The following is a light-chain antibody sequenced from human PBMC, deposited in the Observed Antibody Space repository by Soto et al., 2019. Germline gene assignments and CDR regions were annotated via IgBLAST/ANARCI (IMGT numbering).Light chain of an antibody. CDR3: QQDGSSPLT. CDR1: QSVSSN. CDR2: GAS. Sequence: EISVTLSPATVSVTPRERATLXCRASQSVSSNLVWYQQKPGQAPRLLIYGASTRATGIPARFSGSGSGTEFTLTISSLQSEDFAVYYCQQDGSSPLTFGGGTKVDIK. V-gene: IGKV3D-15*02. J-gene: IGKJ4*01.